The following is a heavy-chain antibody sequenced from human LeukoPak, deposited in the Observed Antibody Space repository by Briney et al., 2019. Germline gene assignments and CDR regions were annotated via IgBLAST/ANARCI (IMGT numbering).Heavy chain of an antibody. V-gene: IGHV3-23*01. J-gene: IGHJ6*02. CDR1: GFTFSGYA. CDR3: ARVSPYYYYGMDV. CDR2: ISGGGDAA. Sequence: GGSLRLSCIASGFTFSGYAMTWVRQAPGKGLEWVSAISGGGDAAYYADSVKGRFTISRDNSKNTLYLQMNSLRAEDTAVYYCARVSPYYYYGMDVWGQGTTVTVSS.